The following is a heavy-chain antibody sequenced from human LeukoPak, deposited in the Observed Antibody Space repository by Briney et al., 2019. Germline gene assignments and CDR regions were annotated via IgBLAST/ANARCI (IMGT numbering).Heavy chain of an antibody. Sequence: GASVKVSCKXSGYTFTSYGISWVRQAPGQGLEWMGWISAYNGNTSYSQKLQGRVTMTTDTSTSTAYMELRSLRSDDTAVYYCAREGRGPSGSYERYSDYWGQGTLVTVSS. CDR1: GYTFTSYG. CDR2: ISAYNGNT. D-gene: IGHD1-26*01. CDR3: AREGRGPSGSYERYSDY. J-gene: IGHJ4*02. V-gene: IGHV1-18*01.